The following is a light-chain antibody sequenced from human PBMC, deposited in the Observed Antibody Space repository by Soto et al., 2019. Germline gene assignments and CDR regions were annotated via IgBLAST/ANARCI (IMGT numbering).Light chain of an antibody. CDR1: QSISSY. J-gene: IGKJ3*01. Sequence: DIQMTQSPSSLSASVGDRVTITCRASQSISSYLNWYQQKPGKAPKLLIYAASSLQSGVPSRFSGSGSGTDFTLTISCLQPDDVATYHCQQYNSYSQFTFGPGTKVDIK. CDR2: AAS. V-gene: IGKV1-39*01. CDR3: QQYNSYSQFT.